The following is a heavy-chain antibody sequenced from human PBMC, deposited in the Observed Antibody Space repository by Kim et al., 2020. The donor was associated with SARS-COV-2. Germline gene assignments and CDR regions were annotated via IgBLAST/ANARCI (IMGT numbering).Heavy chain of an antibody. CDR1: GFSLSTSGMC. D-gene: IGHD2-2*01. CDR2: IDWDDDK. Sequence: SGPTLVKTTQTLTLTCTFSGFSLSTSGMCVSWIRQPPGKALEWLARIDWDDDKYYSTSLKTRLTISKDTSKNQVVLTMTNMDPVDTATYYCARIRCYCSSTGNPAAYFDYWGQGTLVTVSS. CDR3: ARIRCYCSSTGNPAAYFDY. V-gene: IGHV2-70*11. J-gene: IGHJ4*02.